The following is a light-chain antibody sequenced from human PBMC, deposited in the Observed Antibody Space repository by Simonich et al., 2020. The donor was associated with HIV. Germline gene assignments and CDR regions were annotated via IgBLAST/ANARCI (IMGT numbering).Light chain of an antibody. CDR2: RNN. J-gene: IGLJ1*01. Sequence: QSVLTQPPSASGTPGQRVTISCSGSSSNIGSNTVNWYQQLPGTAPKLLIYRNNQRPSGVPDRFSGSKSGPSASLAIRGLQSEDEADYYCAAWDDSLNGYVFGTGTKVXVL. CDR3: AAWDDSLNGYV. V-gene: IGLV1-44*01. CDR1: SSNIGSNT.